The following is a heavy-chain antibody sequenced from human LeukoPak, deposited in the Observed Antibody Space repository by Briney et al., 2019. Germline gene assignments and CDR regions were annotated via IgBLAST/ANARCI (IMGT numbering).Heavy chain of an antibody. CDR3: ARVYRYYDSSGYKEGEWFDP. V-gene: IGHV3-7*01. J-gene: IGHJ5*02. D-gene: IGHD3-22*01. CDR1: GFTFSSYW. Sequence: GGSLRLSCAASGFTFSSYWMSWVRQAPGKGLEWVANIKQDGSEKYYVDSVKGRFTISRDNAKNSLYLQMNSLRAEDTAVYYCARVYRYYDSSGYKEGEWFDPWGQGTRVTVSS. CDR2: IKQDGSEK.